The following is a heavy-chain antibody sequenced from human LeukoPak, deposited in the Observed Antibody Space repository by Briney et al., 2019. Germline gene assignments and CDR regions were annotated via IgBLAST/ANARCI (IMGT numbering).Heavy chain of an antibody. J-gene: IGHJ6*02. D-gene: IGHD2/OR15-2a*01. CDR2: IKNKGNSYNT. CDR3: ARENRQSSYYYGMDV. CDR1: GFTFSDHY. Sequence: GGSLRLSCVVSGFTFSDHYMDWVRQAPGKGLEWIGRIKNKGNSYNTEYAASVTGRFTISRDDSKNSLYLQMNSLKTEDTAVYYCARENRQSSYYYGMDVWGQGTTVTVSS. V-gene: IGHV3-72*01.